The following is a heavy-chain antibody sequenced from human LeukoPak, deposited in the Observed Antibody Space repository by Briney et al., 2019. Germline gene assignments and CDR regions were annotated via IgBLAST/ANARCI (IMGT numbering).Heavy chain of an antibody. CDR1: GYTFTGYY. V-gene: IGHV1-2*02. Sequence: ASVKVSCKASGYTFTGYYMHWVRQAPGQGLEWMGWINPNSGGTNYAQKFQGRVTMTRDTSISTAYMELSRLRSDDTAVYYCARDNLYCGGDCPPEYYFDYWGQGTLVTVSS. J-gene: IGHJ4*02. CDR2: INPNSGGT. CDR3: ARDNLYCGGDCPPEYYFDY. D-gene: IGHD2-21*02.